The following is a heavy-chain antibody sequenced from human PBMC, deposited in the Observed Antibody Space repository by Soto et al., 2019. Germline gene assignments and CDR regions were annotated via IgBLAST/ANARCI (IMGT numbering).Heavy chain of an antibody. Sequence: QVQLVESGGGVVQPGRSLRLSCAASGFTFSSHGMHWVRQAPGKGLEWVAVIWYDGSNKYYTDSVKGRFTISRDNSKNTLYLQMNSLRAEDTAVYYCARDNHQSVGFDIWGQGTMVTVSS. CDR3: ARDNHQSVGFDI. J-gene: IGHJ3*02. CDR2: IWYDGSNK. CDR1: GFTFSSHG. V-gene: IGHV3-33*01.